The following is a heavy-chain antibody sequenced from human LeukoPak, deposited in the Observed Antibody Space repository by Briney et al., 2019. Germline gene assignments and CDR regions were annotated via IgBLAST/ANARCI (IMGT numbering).Heavy chain of an antibody. CDR3: ARVGGQNYYDFDY. CDR1: GGSISSGGYY. Sequence: SQTLSLTCTVSGGSISSGGYYWSWIRQHPGKGLEWIGYIYYSGSTYYNPSLKSRVTISVDTSKNQFSLKLSSVTAADTAVYYCARVGGQNYYDFDYWGQGTLVTVSS. D-gene: IGHD3-10*01. J-gene: IGHJ4*02. CDR2: IYYSGST. V-gene: IGHV4-31*03.